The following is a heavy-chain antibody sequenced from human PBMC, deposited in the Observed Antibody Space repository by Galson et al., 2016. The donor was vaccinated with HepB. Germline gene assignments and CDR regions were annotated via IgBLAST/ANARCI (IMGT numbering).Heavy chain of an antibody. D-gene: IGHD3-10*01. CDR1: GFTFNDYA. CDR3: ARDRFYGSGRRYFYGLDV. Sequence: SLRLSCAASGFTFNDYAMHWVRQAPGKGLEWVAVISSDGNDQYYADSVKGRFTVSRDNSRNTLFLQMNNVTTEDTAIFCCARDRFYGSGRRYFYGLDVWGQGTTVTVS. J-gene: IGHJ6*02. CDR2: ISSDGNDQ. V-gene: IGHV3-30*04.